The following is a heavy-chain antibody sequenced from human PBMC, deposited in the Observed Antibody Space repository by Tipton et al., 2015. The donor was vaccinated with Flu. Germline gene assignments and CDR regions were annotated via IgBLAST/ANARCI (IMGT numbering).Heavy chain of an antibody. V-gene: IGHV4-4*02. CDR2: VFHSGSA. Sequence: TLSLTCAVSGGSITGSHWWSWLRQSPGKGLEWIGEVFHSGSANYDLSLKSRVSISVDKAKNQFSLKLTSVTAADTAVYYCARDRGYFDSAAGLFDLWGQGNLVTVSS. J-gene: IGHJ4*02. CDR3: ARDRGYFDSAAGLFDL. CDR1: GGSITGSHW. D-gene: IGHD6-25*01.